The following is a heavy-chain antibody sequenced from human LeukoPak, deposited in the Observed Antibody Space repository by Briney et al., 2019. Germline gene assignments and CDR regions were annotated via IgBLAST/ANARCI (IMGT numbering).Heavy chain of an antibody. D-gene: IGHD6-13*01. CDR2: ISSSSSYT. V-gene: IGHV3-11*06. J-gene: IGHJ1*01. CDR3: ARALSSNITPFQH. Sequence: KPGGSLRLSCAGSGFTFSDYYMSWIRQAPGKGLEWGSYISSSSSYTNYADSVKGRFTISRDNAKNSLYLQMNSLRAEDTAVYYCARALSSNITPFQHWGQGTLVTVSS. CDR1: GFTFSDYY.